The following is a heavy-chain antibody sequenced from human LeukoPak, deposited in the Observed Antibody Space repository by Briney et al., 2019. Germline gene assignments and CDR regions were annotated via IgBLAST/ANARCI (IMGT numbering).Heavy chain of an antibody. Sequence: PSETLSLTCTVSNYSISDGYYWAWVRQTPGKGLEWIGSVFRSGNTYYNPSLRGRISISVDTSRNQFSLKLNSVTVADTAIFYCATQVGATLRYFHLWGRGTLVTVSS. CDR1: NYSISDGYY. V-gene: IGHV4-38-2*02. D-gene: IGHD1-26*01. CDR2: VFRSGNT. CDR3: ATQVGATLRYFHL. J-gene: IGHJ1*01.